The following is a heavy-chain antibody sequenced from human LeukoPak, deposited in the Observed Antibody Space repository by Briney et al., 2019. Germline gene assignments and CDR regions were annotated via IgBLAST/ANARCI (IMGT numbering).Heavy chain of an antibody. V-gene: IGHV4-59*12. D-gene: IGHD3-22*01. Sequence: SETLSLTCTISGASIDSYYWSWIRQPPGKGLEWIGSIYYSGSTYYNPSLKSRVTISVDTSKNQFSLKLSSVTAADTAVYYCARGGWNKFDYWGQGTLVTVSS. CDR1: GASIDSYY. CDR3: ARGGWNKFDY. CDR2: IYYSGST. J-gene: IGHJ4*02.